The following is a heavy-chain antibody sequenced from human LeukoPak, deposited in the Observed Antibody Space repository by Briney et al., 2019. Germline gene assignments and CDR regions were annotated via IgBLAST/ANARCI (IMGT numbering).Heavy chain of an antibody. CDR3: ARGVNWIDP. CDR2: INHSGST. V-gene: IGHV4-34*01. J-gene: IGHJ5*02. CDR1: GGSFSGYY. Sequence: SETLSLTCAVYGGSFSGYYWSWIRQPPGKGLEWIGEINHSGSTNYNPSLKSRVTISIDTSKNQFSLKLSSVTAADTAVYYCARGVNWIDPWGQGTLVTVSS.